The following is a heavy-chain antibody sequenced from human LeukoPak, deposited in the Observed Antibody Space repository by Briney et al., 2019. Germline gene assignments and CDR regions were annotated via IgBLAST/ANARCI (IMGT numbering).Heavy chain of an antibody. CDR1: GGSFSGYY. Sequence: PSETLSLTCAVYGGSFSGYYWSWIRQPPGKGLEWIGEINHSGSTNYNPSLKSRVTISVDTSKNQFSLKLSSVTAADTAVYYCARGDSGGYHNWGQGTLVTVSS. CDR3: ARGDSGGYHN. CDR2: INHSGST. V-gene: IGHV4-34*01. J-gene: IGHJ4*02. D-gene: IGHD5-12*01.